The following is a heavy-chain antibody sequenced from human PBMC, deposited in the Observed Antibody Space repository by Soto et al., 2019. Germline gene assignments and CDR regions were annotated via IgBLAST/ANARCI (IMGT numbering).Heavy chain of an antibody. CDR2: ISGSGGST. CDR1: GFTFSSYA. V-gene: IGHV3-23*01. Sequence: MRLSCAASGFTFSSYAMSWVRQAPGKGLEWVSAISGSGGSTYYADSVKGRFTISRDNSKNTLYLQMNSLRAEDTAVYYCAKDRYDFWSGYPYYYYYGMDVWGQGTTVTVSS. J-gene: IGHJ6*02. D-gene: IGHD3-3*01. CDR3: AKDRYDFWSGYPYYYYYGMDV.